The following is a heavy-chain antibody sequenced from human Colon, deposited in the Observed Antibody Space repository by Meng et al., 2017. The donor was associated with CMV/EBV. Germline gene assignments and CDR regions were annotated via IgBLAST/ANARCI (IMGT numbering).Heavy chain of an antibody. Sequence: QVQLQEWGPGLVKPSETLSLSCTVSGGSISSYYWSWIRQPAGKGLEWIGRIYPSGFPKYKPSLESRVTMSADTSKNQISLKLTSVTAADTAVYYCARAQYTYGYWIFDYWGQGTLVTVFS. V-gene: IGHV4-4*07. J-gene: IGHJ4*02. CDR2: IYPSGFP. CDR3: ARAQYTYGYWIFDY. CDR1: GGSISSYY. D-gene: IGHD5-18*01.